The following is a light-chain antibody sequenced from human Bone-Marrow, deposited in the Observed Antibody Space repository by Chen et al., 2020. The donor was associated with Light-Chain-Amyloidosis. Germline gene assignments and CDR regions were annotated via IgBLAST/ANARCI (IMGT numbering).Light chain of an antibody. CDR2: DTS. V-gene: IGKV3-11*01. Sequence: EIVLTQSPATLSLSPGESATLSCRVSQSVSRFLAWFQQKPGQAPRLLIYDTSNRATGIPARFSGSGSGTDFTLTISSLEPEDFAVYSCQQRMIWPPLTFGQGTRLENK. CDR1: QSVSRF. CDR3: QQRMIWPPLT. J-gene: IGKJ5*01.